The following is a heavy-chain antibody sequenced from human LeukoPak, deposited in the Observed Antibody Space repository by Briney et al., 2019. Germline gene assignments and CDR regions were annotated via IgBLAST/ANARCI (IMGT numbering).Heavy chain of an antibody. CDR2: ISAYNGNT. D-gene: IGHD2-2*01. Sequence: AASVKVSCKASGYTFTSYGISWVRQAPGQGLEWMGWISAYNGNTNYAQKLQGRVTMTTDTSTSTAYMELRSLRSDDTAVYYCAGGQCSSTSCYWGNWFDPWGQGTLVTVSS. CDR1: GYTFTSYG. V-gene: IGHV1-18*01. J-gene: IGHJ5*02. CDR3: AGGQCSSTSCYWGNWFDP.